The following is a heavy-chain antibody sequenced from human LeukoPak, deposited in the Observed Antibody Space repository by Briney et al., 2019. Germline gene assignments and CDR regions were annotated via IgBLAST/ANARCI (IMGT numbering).Heavy chain of an antibody. Sequence: ASVKVSCKASGGTFSSYAISWVRQAPGQGLEWMGGIIPIFGTANYAQKFQDRVTITTDESTSTAYMELSSLRSEDTAVYYCARGLMVYASGYYYYYMDVWGKGTTVTVSS. V-gene: IGHV1-69*05. J-gene: IGHJ6*03. CDR2: IIPIFGTA. CDR3: ARGLMVYASGYYYYYMDV. D-gene: IGHD2-8*01. CDR1: GGTFSSYA.